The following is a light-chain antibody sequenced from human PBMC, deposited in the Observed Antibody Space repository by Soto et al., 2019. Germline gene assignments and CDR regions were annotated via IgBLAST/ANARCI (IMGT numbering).Light chain of an antibody. CDR1: QSVSNN. Sequence: EIVMTQSPATLSVSPGERATLSCRASQSVSNNLAWYQQRPGQAPRLLIYGASTRATGIPARFSGSGFGTEFHPNISSLQFEDFAVYYCQQYNNWPPWTFGQGTKVEVK. J-gene: IGKJ1*01. CDR2: GAS. V-gene: IGKV3-15*01. CDR3: QQYNNWPPWT.